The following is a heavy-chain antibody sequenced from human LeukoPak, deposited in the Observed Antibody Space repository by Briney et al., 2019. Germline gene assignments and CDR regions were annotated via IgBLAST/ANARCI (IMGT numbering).Heavy chain of an antibody. Sequence: GGSLRLSCAASGFTFSSYWMTWVRQAPGKGLEWVANIKQDGSEKYYVDSMKGRFTISRDKAKNSLSLQMNSLRAEDTAVYYCARDGFGVLSLSHAFDIWGQGTMVTVSS. CDR3: ARDGFGVLSLSHAFDI. V-gene: IGHV3-7*01. CDR2: IKQDGSEK. J-gene: IGHJ3*02. CDR1: GFTFSSYW. D-gene: IGHD3-10*01.